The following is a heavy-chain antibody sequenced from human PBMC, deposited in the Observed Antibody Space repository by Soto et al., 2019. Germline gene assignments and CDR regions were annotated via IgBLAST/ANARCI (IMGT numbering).Heavy chain of an antibody. CDR2: IIPILGIA. V-gene: IGHV1-69*02. J-gene: IGHJ6*03. D-gene: IGHD3-3*01. CDR1: GGTFSSYT. Sequence: GASVKVSCKASGGTFSSYTISWVRQAPGQGLEWMGRIIPILGIANYAQKFQGRVTITADKSTSTAYMELSSLRSEDTAVYYCASTAYYDFWSGPPGFYMDVWGKGTTVTVSS. CDR3: ASTAYYDFWSGPPGFYMDV.